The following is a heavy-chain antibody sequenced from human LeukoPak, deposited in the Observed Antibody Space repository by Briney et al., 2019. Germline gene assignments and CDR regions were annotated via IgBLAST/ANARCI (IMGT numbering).Heavy chain of an antibody. CDR1: GFTFNSYG. CDR3: ARARTTRGFDY. J-gene: IGHJ4*02. Sequence: TGGSLRLSCAASGFTFNSYGIHRVRQAPGKGLEWVAFIWYDGSNKYYADSVKGRFTISRDNSKNTLYLQMNGLRAEDTAVYYCARARTTRGFDYWGQGTLVTVSS. CDR2: IWYDGSNK. D-gene: IGHD4-17*01. V-gene: IGHV3-33*01.